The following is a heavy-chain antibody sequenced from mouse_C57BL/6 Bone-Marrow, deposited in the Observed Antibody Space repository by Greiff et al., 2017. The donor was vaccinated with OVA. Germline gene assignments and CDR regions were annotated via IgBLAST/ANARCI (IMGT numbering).Heavy chain of an antibody. CDR2: IWGDGST. Sequence: VKLVESGPGLVAPSQSLSITCTVSGFSLTSYGVSWVRQPPGKGLEWLGVIWGDGSTNYHSAFISRLSISKGKSKSQVFLKLNSLQTVDTATYYCAKLNDYAYFDYWGQGTTLTVSS. D-gene: IGHD2-4*01. J-gene: IGHJ2*01. CDR3: AKLNDYAYFDY. CDR1: GFSLTSYG. V-gene: IGHV2-3*01.